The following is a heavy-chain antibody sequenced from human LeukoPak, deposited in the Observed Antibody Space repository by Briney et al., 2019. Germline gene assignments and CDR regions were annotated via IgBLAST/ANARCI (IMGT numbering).Heavy chain of an antibody. CDR1: GFTFSSYG. D-gene: IGHD5-24*01. CDR3: APEGDGYILFDY. J-gene: IGHJ4*02. V-gene: IGHV3-30*03. CDR2: ISYDGSNK. Sequence: GGSLRLSCAASGFTFSSYGMHWVRQAPGKGLEWVAVISYDGSNKYYADSVKGRFTISRDNSKNTLYLQMNSLRVEDTAVYYCAPEGDGYILFDYWGQGTLVTVSS.